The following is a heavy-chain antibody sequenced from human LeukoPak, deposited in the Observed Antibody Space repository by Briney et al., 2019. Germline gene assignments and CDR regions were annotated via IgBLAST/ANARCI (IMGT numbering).Heavy chain of an antibody. J-gene: IGHJ5*02. V-gene: IGHV3-9*01. Sequence: GGSLRLCCTASGFTFDDYAMHWVRQAPGKGLEWVSGINWNSGGIAYADSVKARFTISRDNAKNSLYLQMNSLRAEDTALYHCARKIVGARGDWFDPWGQGALVTVSS. CDR3: ARKIVGARGDWFDP. CDR2: INWNSGGI. CDR1: GFTFDDYA. D-gene: IGHD1-26*01.